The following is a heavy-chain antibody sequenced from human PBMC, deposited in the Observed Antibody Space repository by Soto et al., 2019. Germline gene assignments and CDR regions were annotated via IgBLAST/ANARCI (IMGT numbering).Heavy chain of an antibody. J-gene: IGHJ3*02. CDR2: IYYSGST. CDR3: TRHAMGAFDI. CDR1: GGSISSSSYY. V-gene: IGHV4-39*01. Sequence: SETLSLTCTVSGGSISSSSYYWGWIRQPPGKGLEWIGSIYYSGSTYYNPSLKSRVTISVDTSKNQFSLKLSSVTAADTAVYYCTRHAMGAFDIWGQGTMVTVSS.